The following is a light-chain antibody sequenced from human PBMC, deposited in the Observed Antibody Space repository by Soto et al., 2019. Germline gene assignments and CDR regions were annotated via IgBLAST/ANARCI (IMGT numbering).Light chain of an antibody. V-gene: IGLV2-14*01. CDR3: SSYATSRSVV. CDR1: SDDIGAYDY. J-gene: IGLJ2*01. Sequence: QSALTQPASVSGSPGQSITISCTGTSDDIGAYDYVSWYQQHPGKAPKLLIYEVTHRPSGVFPRFSGSKSASTASLTVSGLQAGDEAHYYCSSYATSRSVVFGGGTKLTVL. CDR2: EVT.